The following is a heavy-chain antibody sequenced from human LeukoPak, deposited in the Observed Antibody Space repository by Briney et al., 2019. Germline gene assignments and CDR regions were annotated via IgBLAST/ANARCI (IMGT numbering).Heavy chain of an antibody. J-gene: IGHJ4*02. D-gene: IGHD3-3*01. V-gene: IGHV1-69*13. CDR2: IIPIFGTA. CDR1: GGTFSSYA. Sequence: SVKVSCKASGGTFSSYAISWVRQAPGQGLEWMGGIIPIFGTANYAQKFQGRVTITADESTSTAYMELSSLRSEDTAVYYCAAGEIWSGYYPPGYYFDYWGQGTLVTVSS. CDR3: AAGEIWSGYYPPGYYFDY.